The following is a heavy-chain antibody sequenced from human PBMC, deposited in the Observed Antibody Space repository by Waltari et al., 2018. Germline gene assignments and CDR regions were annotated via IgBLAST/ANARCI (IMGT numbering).Heavy chain of an antibody. CDR2: SYDSGTT. J-gene: IGHJ5*02. V-gene: IGHV4-39*01. CDR1: CGSLSSSTLF. CDR3: ATHPPSQLGVVLNWFDP. Sequence: QLQLQESGPGLVKPSETLSLPCTVPCGSLSSSTLFWGWIRQPLGKVLEWIGGSYDSGTTYYNPSLKSRVTISVDTSKNQFSLKVNSVTAADTAVYYCATHPPSQLGVVLNWFDPWGQGILVTVSS. D-gene: IGHD3-16*01.